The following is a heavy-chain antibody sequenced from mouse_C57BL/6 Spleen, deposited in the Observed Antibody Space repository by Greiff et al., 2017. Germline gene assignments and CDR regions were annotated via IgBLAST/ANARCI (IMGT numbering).Heavy chain of an antibody. CDR1: GYTFTDYY. V-gene: IGHV1-76*01. CDR3: ARDYYYGSILRDY. J-gene: IGHJ2*01. D-gene: IGHD1-1*01. Sequence: VQLQQSGAELVRPGASVKLSCKASGYTFTDYYINWVKQRPGQGLEWIARIYPGSGNTYYNEKFKGKATLTAEKSSSTAYMQLSSLTSEDSAVYFCARDYYYGSILRDYWGQGTTLTVSS. CDR2: IYPGSGNT.